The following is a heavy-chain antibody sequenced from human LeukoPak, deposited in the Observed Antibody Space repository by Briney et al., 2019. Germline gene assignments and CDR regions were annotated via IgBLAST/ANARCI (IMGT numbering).Heavy chain of an antibody. Sequence: SETLSLTCAVSGYSISSGYYWGWIRQPPGKGLEWIGSIYHSGSTYYNPSLKSRVTISLDTSSNQFSLKLRSVTAADTAMYYCARQTLYEPARPLFDYWGQGTVVTVSS. J-gene: IGHJ4*02. V-gene: IGHV4-38-2*01. D-gene: IGHD6-6*01. CDR2: IYHSGST. CDR1: GYSISSGYY. CDR3: ARQTLYEPARPLFDY.